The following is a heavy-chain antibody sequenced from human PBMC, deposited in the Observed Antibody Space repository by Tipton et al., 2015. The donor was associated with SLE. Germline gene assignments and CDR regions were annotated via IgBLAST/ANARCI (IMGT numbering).Heavy chain of an antibody. CDR3: ARFSPWTYYDFWSGYYYFDY. CDR2: IIPIFGTA. D-gene: IGHD3-3*01. Sequence: QLVQSGAEVKKPGSSVKVSCKASGGTFSSYAISWVRQAPGQGLEWMGGIIPIFGTANYAQKFQGRVTITADESTSTAYMELSSLRSEDTAVYYCARFSPWTYYDFWSGYYYFDYWGQGTLVTVSS. CDR1: GGTFSSYA. J-gene: IGHJ4*02. V-gene: IGHV1-69*01.